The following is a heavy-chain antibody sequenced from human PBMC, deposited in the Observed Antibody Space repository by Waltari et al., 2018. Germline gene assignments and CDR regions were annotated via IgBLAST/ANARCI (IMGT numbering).Heavy chain of an antibody. CDR1: GFTFSSYA. CDR2: ISYDGSNK. J-gene: IGHJ4*02. Sequence: QVQLVESGGGVVQPGRSLRLSCAASGFTFSSYAMPWSRQAPGKGLEWVAVISYDGSNKYYADSVKGRFTISRDNSKNTLYLQMNSLRAEDTAVYYCASRIAVAGTGDYWGQGTLVTVSS. V-gene: IGHV3-30-3*01. D-gene: IGHD6-19*01. CDR3: ASRIAVAGTGDY.